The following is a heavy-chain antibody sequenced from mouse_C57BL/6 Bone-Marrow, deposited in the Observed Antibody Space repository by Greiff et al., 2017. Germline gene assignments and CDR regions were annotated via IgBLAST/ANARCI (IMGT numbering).Heavy chain of an antibody. D-gene: IGHD2-1*01. J-gene: IGHJ2*01. Sequence: EVQLQQSGAELVRPGASVKLSCTASGFNIKDDYIHWVKQRPEQGLEWIGWIDPAIGDTENDTKFQGKATITSDTSSNTAYLQLSSLTSEDSAVYYCSYFDGNDFDFWGQGTPPTVAS. CDR2: IDPAIGDT. V-gene: IGHV14-4*01. CDR3: SYFDGNDFDF. CDR1: GFNIKDDY.